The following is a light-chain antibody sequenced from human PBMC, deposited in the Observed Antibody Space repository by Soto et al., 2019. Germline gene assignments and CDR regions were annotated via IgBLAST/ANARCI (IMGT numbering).Light chain of an antibody. J-gene: IGKJ4*01. CDR2: GAS. V-gene: IGKV3-20*01. CDR1: QSVSDNY. CDR3: LQYASSLT. Sequence: IALTQSPGTLSLSPGERATLSCRASQSVSDNYLAWYHQKPGQAPRLLIYGASSMAAGIPDRFSGSGSGTDFTLTISRLEPEDFAVYYCLQYASSLTFGGGTKVEIK.